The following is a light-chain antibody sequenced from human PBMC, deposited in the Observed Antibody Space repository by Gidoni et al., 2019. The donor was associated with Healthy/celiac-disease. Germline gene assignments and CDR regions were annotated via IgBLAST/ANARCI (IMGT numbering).Light chain of an antibody. Sequence: ELVLTQSPATLSLSTGESATLSCRASQSVSSYFAGYQQKPGQAPRPLIYDASNRATGIPARCSGSESGTDFTRTISSLEPEDFAVYDCQHRDAFGPGTKVDIK. CDR3: QHRDA. V-gene: IGKV3-11*01. J-gene: IGKJ3*01. CDR1: QSVSSY. CDR2: DAS.